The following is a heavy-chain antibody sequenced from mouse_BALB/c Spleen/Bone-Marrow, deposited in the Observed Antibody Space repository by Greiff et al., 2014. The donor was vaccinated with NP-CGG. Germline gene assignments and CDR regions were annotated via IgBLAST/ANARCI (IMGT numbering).Heavy chain of an antibody. CDR1: GFNIKGTY. Sequence: DVHLVESGAELVKPGASVKLSCTASGFNIKGTYMHWVKQRPEQGLEWIGRIDPANGNIKYDPKFQGKATITADTSSNTAYLQLSSLTSEDTAVYYCAPYYYGRWFANWSQGTLVTVSA. V-gene: IGHV14-3*02. CDR3: APYYYGRWFAN. J-gene: IGHJ3*01. D-gene: IGHD1-1*01. CDR2: IDPANGNI.